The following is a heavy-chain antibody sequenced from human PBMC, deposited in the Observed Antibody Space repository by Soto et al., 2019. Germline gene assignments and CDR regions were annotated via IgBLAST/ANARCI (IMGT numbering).Heavy chain of an antibody. V-gene: IGHV3-23*01. J-gene: IGHJ6*02. Sequence: GWSLRLFCAASGLSFSSYAMTCVRQARGKGLEWVSAISGSGGSTYYADSVKGRFTISRDNSKNTLYPQMNSLRAEDTAVYYCAKDEQGIKIFCVVTLHYYYRIDVPGQGLTVTVSS. CDR3: AKDEQGIKIFCVVTLHYYYRIDV. CDR2: ISGSGGST. CDR1: GLSFSSYA. D-gene: IGHD3-3*01.